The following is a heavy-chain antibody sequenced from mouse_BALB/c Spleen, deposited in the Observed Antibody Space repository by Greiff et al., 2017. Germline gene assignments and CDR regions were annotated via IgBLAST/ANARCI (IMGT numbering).Heavy chain of an antibody. CDR3: ARGEGITYAMDY. V-gene: IGHV5-6-5*01. Sequence: EVMLVESGGGLVKPGGSLKLSCAASGFTFSSYAMSWVRQTPEKRLEWVASISSGGSTYYPDSVKGRFTISRDNARNILYLQMSSLRSEDTAMYYCARGEGITYAMDYWGQGTSVTVSS. CDR2: ISSGGST. J-gene: IGHJ4*01. CDR1: GFTFSSYA. D-gene: IGHD2-4*01.